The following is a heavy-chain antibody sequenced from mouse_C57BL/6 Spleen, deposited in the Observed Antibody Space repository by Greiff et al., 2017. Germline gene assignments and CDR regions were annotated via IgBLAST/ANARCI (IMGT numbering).Heavy chain of an antibody. CDR2: IYPGAGDT. Sequence: VQLQQSGPELVKPGASVKISCKASGYAFSSSWMNWVKQRPGKGLEWIGRIYPGAGDTNYNGKFKGKATLTADKSSSTAYMQLSSLTSEDSAVYFCARNHYYGSSRYYFDYWGQGTTLTVSS. V-gene: IGHV1-82*01. CDR3: ARNHYYGSSRYYFDY. J-gene: IGHJ2*01. CDR1: GYAFSSSW. D-gene: IGHD1-1*01.